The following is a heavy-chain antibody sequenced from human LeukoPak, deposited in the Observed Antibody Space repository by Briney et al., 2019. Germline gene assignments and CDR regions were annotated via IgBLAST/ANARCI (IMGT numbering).Heavy chain of an antibody. V-gene: IGHV4-38-2*02. D-gene: IGHD3-10*01. J-gene: IGHJ3*02. Sequence: PSETLSLTCAVSCYSISSGYYWGWIRQPPGKGLEWIGSIYHSGSTYYNPSLKSRVTISVDTSKNQFSLKLSSVTAADTAVYYCAREPRITMVRGGWAFDIWGQGTMVTVSS. CDR1: CYSISSGYY. CDR2: IYHSGST. CDR3: AREPRITMVRGGWAFDI.